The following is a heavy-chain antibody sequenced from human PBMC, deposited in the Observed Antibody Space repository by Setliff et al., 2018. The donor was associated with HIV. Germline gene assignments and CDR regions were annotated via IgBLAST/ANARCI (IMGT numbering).Heavy chain of an antibody. Sequence: SETLSLTCSVSGDSLSSGDSYWAWIRQPPGKGLEWIGSIYYTGSTFSNPSLKSRVTISGDTTRSQFSLKLDSVTAAGTALYYCARRSLNSTPDAFGIWGQGTMVTVS. V-gene: IGHV4-39*01. CDR1: GDSLSSGDSY. CDR3: ARRSLNSTPDAFGI. J-gene: IGHJ3*02. D-gene: IGHD1-26*01. CDR2: IYYTGST.